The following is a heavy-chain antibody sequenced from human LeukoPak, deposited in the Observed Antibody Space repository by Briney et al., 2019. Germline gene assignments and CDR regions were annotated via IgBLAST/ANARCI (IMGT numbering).Heavy chain of an antibody. D-gene: IGHD2-21*02. CDR3: ATLSVRLLTLDV. Sequence: PSETLSLTCNISGGSVGTYYWSWIRQPPGKGLEWIGYVYFTGNTNYNPSLKSRLAISMDMSKNLLSLTLSSVTAADTAVYFCATLSVRLLTLDVWGQGTTVTVSS. CDR2: VYFTGNT. CDR1: GGSVGTYY. V-gene: IGHV4-59*02. J-gene: IGHJ6*02.